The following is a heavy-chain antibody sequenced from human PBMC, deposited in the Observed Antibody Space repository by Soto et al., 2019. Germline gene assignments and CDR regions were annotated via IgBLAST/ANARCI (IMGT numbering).Heavy chain of an antibody. V-gene: IGHV3-21*01. CDR2: ISSSSSYI. CDR1: GFTFSSYS. J-gene: IGHJ3*02. Sequence: GGSLRLSCAASGFTFSSYSMNWVRQAPGKGLEWVSSISSSSSYIYYADSVKGRFTISRDNAKNSLYLQMNSLRAEDTAVYYCAREAEIVVVVAAANAFDIWGQGTMVTVSS. CDR3: AREAEIVVVVAAANAFDI. D-gene: IGHD2-15*01.